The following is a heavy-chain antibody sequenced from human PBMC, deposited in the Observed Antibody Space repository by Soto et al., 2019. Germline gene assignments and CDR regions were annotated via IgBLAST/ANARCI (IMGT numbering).Heavy chain of an antibody. D-gene: IGHD6-19*01. J-gene: IGHJ6*02. CDR3: ERFPDTVAGHRNYYYYGMDV. CDR2: IIPIFGTA. Sequence: SVKVCCRAAGGTFSGYAISWVRQAPGQGLEWMGGIIPIFGTANYAQKFQGRVTITADKSTSTAYMELRSLRSEDTAVYYCERFPDTVAGHRNYYYYGMDVWFQGTTVTVSS. CDR1: GGTFSGYA. V-gene: IGHV1-69*06.